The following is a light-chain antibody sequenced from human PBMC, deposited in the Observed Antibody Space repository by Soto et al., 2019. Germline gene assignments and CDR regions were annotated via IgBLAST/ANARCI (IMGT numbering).Light chain of an antibody. CDR1: SSDVGYDNY. Sequence: QSALTQPASVSGSPGQSITISCTGTSSDVGYDNYVSWFQQHPGKAPKLMIYEVSRRPSGVSNRFSGSKSANTASLTISGLQAEDEADYYCSSYITSTTLVVFGGGTKLTVL. J-gene: IGLJ2*01. CDR2: EVS. V-gene: IGLV2-14*01. CDR3: SSYITSTTLVV.